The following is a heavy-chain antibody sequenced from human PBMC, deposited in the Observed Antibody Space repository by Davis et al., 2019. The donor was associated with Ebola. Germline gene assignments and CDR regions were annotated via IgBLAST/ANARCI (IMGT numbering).Heavy chain of an antibody. J-gene: IGHJ6*02. CDR1: GGSFSGYY. Sequence: SETLSLTCAVYGGSFSGYYWSWIRHPPGKGLEWIGEINHSGSTNYNPPLKSRVTISVDTSKNQFSLKLSSVTAADTAVYYCARVEWPYYYYGMDVWGQGTTVTVSS. CDR2: INHSGST. V-gene: IGHV4-34*01. D-gene: IGHD3-3*01. CDR3: ARVEWPYYYYGMDV.